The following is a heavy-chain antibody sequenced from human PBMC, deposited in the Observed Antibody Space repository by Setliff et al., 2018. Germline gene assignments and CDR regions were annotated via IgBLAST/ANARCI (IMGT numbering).Heavy chain of an antibody. V-gene: IGHV4-39*07. CDR2: MYYGGGGST. CDR3: ARAPRYFDPTGSYFDY. D-gene: IGHD3-9*01. J-gene: IGHJ4*02. Sequence: SETLSLTCTVSGTSVSGNSYYWGWIRQPPGKGREWIGSMYYGGGGSTYYNASLKSRVTISVDTSKNQFSLKLNSVTAADTAVYYCARAPRYFDPTGSYFDYWGQGTLVTVSS. CDR1: GTSVSGNSYY.